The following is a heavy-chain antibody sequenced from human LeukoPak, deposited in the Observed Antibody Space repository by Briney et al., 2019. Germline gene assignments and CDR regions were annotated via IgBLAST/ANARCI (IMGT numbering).Heavy chain of an antibody. CDR2: ISAYNGNT. J-gene: IGHJ3*02. CDR1: GYTFTSYG. CDR3: ARVDTAMANDAFDI. D-gene: IGHD5-18*01. V-gene: IGHV1-18*01. Sequence: ASVKVSCKASGYTFTSYGISWVRQAPGQGLEWMGWISAYNGNTNYAQKLQGRVTMTTDTSTSTAYMELRSLRSDDTAVYYCARVDTAMANDAFDIWGQGTMVTVSS.